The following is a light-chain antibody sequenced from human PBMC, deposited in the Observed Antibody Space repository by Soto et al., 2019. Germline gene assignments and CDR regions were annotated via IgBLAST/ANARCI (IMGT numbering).Light chain of an antibody. CDR3: QQSYSTVT. Sequence: DIQMTQSPSSLSASVGDRVTITCRASQSISNYLNWYQQKPGKAPKLLIYAASSLQSGVPSRFSGSGSGTDFTLTISSLQPEDFATYYCQQSYSTVTFAQGT. J-gene: IGKJ2*01. CDR1: QSISNY. CDR2: AAS. V-gene: IGKV1-39*01.